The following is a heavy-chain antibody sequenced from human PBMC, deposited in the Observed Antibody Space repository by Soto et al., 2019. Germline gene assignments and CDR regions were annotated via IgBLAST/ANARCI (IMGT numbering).Heavy chain of an antibody. CDR1: GFTFSSYS. V-gene: IGHV3-21*01. CDR2: ISSSSSYI. J-gene: IGHJ6*02. D-gene: IGHD3-10*01. CDR3: ARLWFGELSPEGSDYYYGMDV. Sequence: GGSLRFSCAASGFTFSSYSMNWVRQAPGKGLEWVSSISSSSSYIYYADSVKGRFTISRDNAKNSLYLQMNSLRAEDTAVYYCARLWFGELSPEGSDYYYGMDVWGQGTTVTVSS.